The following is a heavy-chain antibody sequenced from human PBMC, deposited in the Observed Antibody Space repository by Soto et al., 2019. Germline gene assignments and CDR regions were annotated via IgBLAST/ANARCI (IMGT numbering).Heavy chain of an antibody. D-gene: IGHD3-3*01. V-gene: IGHV3-9*01. CDR3: AKGSGYDFWSGYFFDY. J-gene: IGHJ4*02. CDR2: ISWNSGSI. CDR1: GFTFDDYA. Sequence: DVQLVESGGGLVQPGRSLRLSCAASGFTFDDYAMHWVRQAPGKGLEWVSGISWNSGSIGYADSVKGRFTISRDNAKNSLYLQMNSLRAEDTALYYCAKGSGYDFWSGYFFDYWGQGTLVTVSS.